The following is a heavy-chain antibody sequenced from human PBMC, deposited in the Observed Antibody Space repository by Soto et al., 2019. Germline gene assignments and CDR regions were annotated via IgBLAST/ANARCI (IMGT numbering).Heavy chain of an antibody. J-gene: IGHJ5*02. D-gene: IGHD3-22*01. CDR3: ARELRGTYYYDSSGQPGIHNWFDP. V-gene: IGHV4-31*02. Sequence: PSETLSLTCTVSGGSISSGGYYWSWIRQHPGKGLEWIGYIYYSGSTYYNPSLKSRVTISVDTSKNQFSLKLSSVTAADTAVYYCARELRGTYYYDSSGQPGIHNWFDPWGQGTLVTVSS. CDR2: IYYSGST. CDR1: GGSISSGGYY.